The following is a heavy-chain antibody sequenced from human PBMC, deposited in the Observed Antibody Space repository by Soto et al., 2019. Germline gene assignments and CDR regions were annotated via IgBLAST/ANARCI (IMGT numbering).Heavy chain of an antibody. CDR1: GYTFTSYD. CDR3: ARGRGLGSITGTEFDY. J-gene: IGHJ4*02. Sequence: ASVKVSCKASGYTFTSYDINWVRQATGQGLEWMGWMNPNSGNTGYAQKFQGRVTMTRNTSISTAYMELSSLKSEDTAVYYCARGRGLGSITGTEFDYWGQGTLVTVSS. CDR2: MNPNSGNT. V-gene: IGHV1-8*01. D-gene: IGHD1-20*01.